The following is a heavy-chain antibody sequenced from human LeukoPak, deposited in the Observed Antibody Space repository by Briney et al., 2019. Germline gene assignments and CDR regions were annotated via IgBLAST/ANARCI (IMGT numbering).Heavy chain of an antibody. CDR2: ISYDGSNK. Sequence: PGRSLRLSCAASGFTFSTYGMHWVCQAPGKGLEWVAVISYDGSNKYYADSVKGRFTISRDNSKNTLYLQMNSLRAEDTAVYYCADGIAAAGTWGQGTLVTVSS. CDR3: ADGIAAAGT. J-gene: IGHJ5*02. D-gene: IGHD6-13*01. CDR1: GFTFSTYG. V-gene: IGHV3-30*03.